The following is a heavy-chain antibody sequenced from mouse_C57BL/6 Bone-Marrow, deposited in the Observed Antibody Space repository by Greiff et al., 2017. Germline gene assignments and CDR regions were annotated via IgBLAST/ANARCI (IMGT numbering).Heavy chain of an antibody. J-gene: IGHJ2*01. V-gene: IGHV5-9*01. CDR1: GFTFSSYT. D-gene: IGHD1-1*01. CDR2: ISGGGGNT. Sequence: EVHLVESGGDLVKPGGSLKLSCAASGFTFSSYTMSWVRQTPEKRLEWVATISGGGGNTYYPDSVKGRFTISRDNAKNTLYLQMSSLRSEDTALYYCARLVYYGSTLYYFDYWGQGTTLTVSS. CDR3: ARLVYYGSTLYYFDY.